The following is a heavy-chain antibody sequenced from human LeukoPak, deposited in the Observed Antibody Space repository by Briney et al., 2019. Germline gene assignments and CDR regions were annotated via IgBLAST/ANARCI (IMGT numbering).Heavy chain of an antibody. CDR3: AREGYNYGRSYYYGMDV. CDR1: GGSISSGGYY. Sequence: PSETLSLTCTVSGGSISSGGYYWSWIRQHPGKGLEWIGYIYYSGSTYYNPSLKSRVTISVDMSNNQFSLKLSSGTAADTAVYYCAREGYNYGRSYYYGMDVWGQGTTVTVSS. J-gene: IGHJ6*02. CDR2: IYYSGST. V-gene: IGHV4-31*03. D-gene: IGHD5-18*01.